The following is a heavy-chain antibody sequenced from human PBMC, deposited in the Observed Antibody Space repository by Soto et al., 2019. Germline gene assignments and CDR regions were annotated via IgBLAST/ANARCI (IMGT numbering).Heavy chain of an antibody. D-gene: IGHD1-1*01. Sequence: PGESLKISCKGSGYSFTSYWIGWVRQMPGKGLEWMGIIYPGDSDTRYSPSFQGQVTISADKSISTAYLQWSSLKASDTAMYYCARAPQLENYYYGMDVWGQGTTVTVSS. CDR2: IYPGDSDT. J-gene: IGHJ6*02. V-gene: IGHV5-51*01. CDR1: GYSFTSYW. CDR3: ARAPQLENYYYGMDV.